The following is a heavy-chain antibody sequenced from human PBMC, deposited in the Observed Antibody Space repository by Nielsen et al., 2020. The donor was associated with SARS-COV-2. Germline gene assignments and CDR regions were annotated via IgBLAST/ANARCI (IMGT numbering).Heavy chain of an antibody. V-gene: IGHV3-7*03. J-gene: IGHJ4*02. CDR1: GFTFSSYE. CDR2: IKPDGSET. Sequence: GESLKISCAASGFTFSSYEMNWVRQAPGKGLEWVATIKPDGSETHYVDSVRGRLTISRDNAKNSLYLQMSSLRVEDTAVYYCVSGGRPADWGQGTLVTVSS. CDR3: VSGGRPAD. D-gene: IGHD2-2*01.